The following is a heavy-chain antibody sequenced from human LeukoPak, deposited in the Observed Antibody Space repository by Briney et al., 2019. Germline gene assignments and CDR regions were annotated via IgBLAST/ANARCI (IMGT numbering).Heavy chain of an antibody. J-gene: IGHJ4*02. CDR1: GFTFSRYW. D-gene: IGHD1-26*01. CDR2: ISSDGSNI. V-gene: IGHV3-74*01. Sequence: GGSLRLSCAASGFTFSRYWMHWVRQVPGKGLVWVSRISSDGSNIIYADSVKGRFTISRDNAKSTLYLEMNSLRAEDTAVYYCAKDRDIVGASYSDYWGQGTLVTVSS. CDR3: AKDRDIVGASYSDY.